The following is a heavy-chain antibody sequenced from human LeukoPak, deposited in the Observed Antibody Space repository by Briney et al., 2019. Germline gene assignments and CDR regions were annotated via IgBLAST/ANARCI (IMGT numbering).Heavy chain of an antibody. V-gene: IGHV3-23*01. D-gene: IGHD2-15*01. CDR2: ISSSGGST. J-gene: IGHJ5*02. CDR3: AKGHHSS. Sequence: GGSLRLSCAASGFTFSNYAMSWVRQAPGKGLELVSTISSSGGSTYYADSVKGRFTISRDTAKSTLYLQMDILRAEDTAVYYCAKGHHSSWGQGTLVTVSS. CDR1: GFTFSNYA.